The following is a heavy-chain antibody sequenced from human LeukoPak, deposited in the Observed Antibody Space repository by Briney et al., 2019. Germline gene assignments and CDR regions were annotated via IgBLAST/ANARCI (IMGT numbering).Heavy chain of an antibody. CDR1: GGSLSGYY. D-gene: IGHD6-6*01. J-gene: IGHJ6*03. CDR3: ARDRSSSSGRYYYYYMDV. Sequence: SESLSLTCAVYGGSLSGYYWSWIRQPPGRGLEWIGEINHSGSTNYNPSLTSRVTISVDTSKNQFSLKLSSVAAADTAVYYCARDRSSSSGRYYYYYMDVWGKGTTVTVSS. CDR2: INHSGST. V-gene: IGHV4-34*01.